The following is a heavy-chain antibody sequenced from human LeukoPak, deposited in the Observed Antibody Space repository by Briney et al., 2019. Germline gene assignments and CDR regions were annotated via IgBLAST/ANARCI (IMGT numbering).Heavy chain of an antibody. D-gene: IGHD4-23*01. CDR2: TNRDETST. CDR3: ARVRDGGAADF. V-gene: IGHV3-74*01. Sequence: GGSLRLSCTASGFTFSDYWMQWVRQVPSKGLVWVARTNRDETSTTYADSVKGRFTISRDNAKNTLSLEMNSLRAEDTAVYYCARVRDGGAADFWGQGTLVTVYS. J-gene: IGHJ4*02. CDR1: GFTFSDYW.